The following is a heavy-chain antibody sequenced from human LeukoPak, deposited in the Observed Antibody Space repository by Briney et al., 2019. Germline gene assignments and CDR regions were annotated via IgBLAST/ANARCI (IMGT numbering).Heavy chain of an antibody. CDR3: TKYYYDSSGYLYYFDY. CDR2: IKSKTDGGTA. Sequence: GGSLRLSCAASGFTFTNAWMSWVRQAPGKGLEWVGRIKSKTDGGTADYATPVKGRFTISRDDSKNTLYLQMNSLKTEDTAVYYCTKYYYDSSGYLYYFDYWGQGTLVTVSS. CDR1: GFTFTNAW. D-gene: IGHD3-22*01. J-gene: IGHJ4*02. V-gene: IGHV3-15*01.